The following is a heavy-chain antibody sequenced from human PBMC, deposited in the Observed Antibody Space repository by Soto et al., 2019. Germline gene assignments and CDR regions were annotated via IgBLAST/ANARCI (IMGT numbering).Heavy chain of an antibody. J-gene: IGHJ3*02. CDR1: GFTFSSYG. CDR3: ARENGDDGASAFDI. Sequence: QVQLVESGGGVVQPGRSLRLSCAASGFTFSSYGMHWVRQAPGKGLERVAVTWYDGSDKYYADSVKGRFTISRDNCKNRLYLQINSLRAEDTAEFSSARENGDDGASAFDILGQGTMVTVS. D-gene: IGHD4-17*01. CDR2: TWYDGSDK. V-gene: IGHV3-33*01.